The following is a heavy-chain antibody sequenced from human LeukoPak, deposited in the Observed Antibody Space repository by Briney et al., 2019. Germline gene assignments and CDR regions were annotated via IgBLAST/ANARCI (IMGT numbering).Heavy chain of an antibody. J-gene: IGHJ5*02. CDR2: INPSGTGT. V-gene: IGHV1-46*01. Sequence: ASVKVSCKVSGYTFTSCDINWVRQATGQGLEWMGVINPSGTGTSYAQKFQGRITMSRDTSTSTVYMELSSLRSEDTAFYYCATDHSVANPAWWFDPWGQVTLVTVSS. D-gene: IGHD4-23*01. CDR3: ATDHSVANPAWWFDP. CDR1: GYTFTSCD.